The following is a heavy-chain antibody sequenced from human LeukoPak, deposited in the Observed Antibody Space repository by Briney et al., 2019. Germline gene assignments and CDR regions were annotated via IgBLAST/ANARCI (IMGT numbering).Heavy chain of an antibody. CDR3: ARGRLAGVPDYYGMDV. D-gene: IGHD1-1*01. J-gene: IGHJ6*04. CDR1: GFSFSSYA. Sequence: GGSLRLSCAASGFSFSSYAIHWVRQAPGKGLEWVAVMSYDGSKKYYADSVKGRFTISRDNSKNTLYLQMNSLRAEDTAVYYCARGRLAGVPDYYGMDVWGKGTTVTVSS. CDR2: MSYDGSKK. V-gene: IGHV3-30*04.